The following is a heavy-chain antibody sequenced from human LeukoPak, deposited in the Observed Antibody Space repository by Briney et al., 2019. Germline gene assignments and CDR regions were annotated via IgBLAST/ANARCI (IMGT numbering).Heavy chain of an antibody. V-gene: IGHV3-48*03. CDR1: GFTFSSYE. Sequence: EGSLRLSCAASGFTFSSYEMHWVRQAAGKGLEWVSYISSSGSTIYYADSVKGRFTISRDNAKNSLYLQMNSLRADDTAVYYCARDYGGSSPFDYWGQGTLVTVSS. CDR2: ISSSGSTI. J-gene: IGHJ4*02. D-gene: IGHD4-23*01. CDR3: ARDYGGSSPFDY.